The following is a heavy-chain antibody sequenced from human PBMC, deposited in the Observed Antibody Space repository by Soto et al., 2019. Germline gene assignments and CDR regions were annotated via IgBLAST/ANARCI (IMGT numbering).Heavy chain of an antibody. V-gene: IGHV1-69*13. J-gene: IGHJ6*02. D-gene: IGHD1-26*01. CDR2: IIPIFGTA. CDR1: GGTFSSYA. CDR3: ARDGGSYYGPPDYYYYYGMDV. Sequence: GASVKVSCKASGGTFSSYAISWVRQAPGQGLEWMGGIIPIFGTANYAQKFQGRVTITADESTSTAYMELSSLRSEGTAVYYCARDGGSYYGPPDYYYYYGMDVWGQGTTVTVSS.